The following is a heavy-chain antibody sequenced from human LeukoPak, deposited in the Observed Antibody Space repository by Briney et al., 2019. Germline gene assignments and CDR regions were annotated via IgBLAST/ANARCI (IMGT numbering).Heavy chain of an antibody. D-gene: IGHD2-2*01. CDR2: ISSNGRTT. Sequence: PGRSLRLSCAASGFTFSSYGMHWIRQAPGKGLEWVSYISSNGRTTYYADSVQGRFTISRDNANNSLYLQMNRLRAEDTAVYYCARESSRIAVIPAAKYWGQGALVTVSS. V-gene: IGHV3-48*04. CDR3: ARESSRIAVIPAAKY. CDR1: GFTFSSYG. J-gene: IGHJ4*02.